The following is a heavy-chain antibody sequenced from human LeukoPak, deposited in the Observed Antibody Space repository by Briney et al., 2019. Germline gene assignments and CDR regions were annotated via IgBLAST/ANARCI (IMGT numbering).Heavy chain of an antibody. CDR3: ATRSGWYLRSFDY. V-gene: IGHV3-7*01. D-gene: IGHD6-19*01. CDR2: IKRDGSEK. J-gene: IGHJ4*02. Sequence: GGSLRLSCAASGFTFSSCWMSWVRQAPGKGLEWVASIKRDGSEKYYVDSVKGRFTISRDNAKNSLYLQINSLRAEDTAVYYCATRSGWYLRSFDYWGQRTLVTVST. CDR1: GFTFSSCW.